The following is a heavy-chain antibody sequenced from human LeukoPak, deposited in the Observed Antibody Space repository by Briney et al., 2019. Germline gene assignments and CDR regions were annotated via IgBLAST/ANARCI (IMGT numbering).Heavy chain of an antibody. CDR3: ATYLTLDST. J-gene: IGHJ5*02. Sequence: SGGSLRLSCATSGFDFSTFWMHWVRQAPGKGLVWVARINSDGNIISYADSVKGRFTISRDNAKNTPYLQMSSLRAEDTAVYYCATYLTLDSTWGQGTLVSVSS. CDR2: INSDGNII. CDR1: GFDFSTFW. D-gene: IGHD6-13*01. V-gene: IGHV3-74*01.